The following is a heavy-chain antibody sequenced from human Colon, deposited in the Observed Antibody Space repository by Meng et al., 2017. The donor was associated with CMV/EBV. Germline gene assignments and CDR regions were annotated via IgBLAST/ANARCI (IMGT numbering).Heavy chain of an antibody. D-gene: IGHD2/OR15-2a*01. Sequence: GESLKISCASSSLNVSHNYMSWVRQAPGKGLEWVAILYVGHTTFYADSVRGRFTISRDNAKNSLYLQMDSLRVEDTAVYFCARGCVTPCGGLSVWGQGTLVTVSS. CDR3: ARGCVTPCGGLSV. CDR2: LYVGHTT. V-gene: IGHV3-66*01. J-gene: IGHJ4*02. CDR1: SLNVSHNY.